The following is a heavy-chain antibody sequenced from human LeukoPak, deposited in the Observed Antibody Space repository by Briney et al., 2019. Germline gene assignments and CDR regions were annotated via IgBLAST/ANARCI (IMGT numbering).Heavy chain of an antibody. V-gene: IGHV3-48*03. CDR3: ARVLSDYDFWSGYRPSSSDY. J-gene: IGHJ4*02. D-gene: IGHD3-3*01. Sequence: GGSLRLSCAASGFTFSSYEMNWVRQAPGKGLEWVSYISSSGSTIYYADSVKGRFTISRDNAKNSLYLQINSLRAEDTAVYYCARVLSDYDFWSGYRPSSSDYWGQGTLVTVSS. CDR1: GFTFSSYE. CDR2: ISSSGSTI.